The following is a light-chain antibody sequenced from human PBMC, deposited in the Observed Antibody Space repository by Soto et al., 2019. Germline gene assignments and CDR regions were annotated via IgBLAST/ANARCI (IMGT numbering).Light chain of an antibody. CDR3: QRYDISPFP. J-gene: IGKJ2*01. CDR1: QSVSSTY. V-gene: IGKV3-20*01. Sequence: EIVLTQSPGTLSLSPGERATLSCRASQSVSSTYLAWYQQKPGQAPRLLIYGASSRATGIPDRFSGSGSGTDFHLTISRLEPEDFAVYYCQRYDISPFPFGQGTNLEIK. CDR2: GAS.